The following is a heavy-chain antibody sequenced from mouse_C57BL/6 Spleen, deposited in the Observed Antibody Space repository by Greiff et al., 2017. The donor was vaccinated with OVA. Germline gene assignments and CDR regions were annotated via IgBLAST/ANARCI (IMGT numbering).Heavy chain of an antibody. J-gene: IGHJ4*01. CDR1: GYAFSSSW. V-gene: IGHV1-82*01. Sequence: QVQLKESGPELVKPGASVKISCKASGYAFSSSWMNWVKQRPGKGLEWIGRIYPGDGDTNYNGKFKGKATMTADTSSSTAYMQLSSLTSEDSAVYSCANDAQATRDNARDYWGQGTTVTVSS. D-gene: IGHD3-2*02. CDR3: ANDAQATRDNARDY. CDR2: IYPGDGDT.